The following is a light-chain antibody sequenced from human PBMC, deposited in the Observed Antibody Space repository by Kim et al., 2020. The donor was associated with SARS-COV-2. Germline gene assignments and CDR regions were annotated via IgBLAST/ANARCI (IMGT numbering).Light chain of an antibody. J-gene: IGKJ2*01. CDR3: QQYYNWPMYT. Sequence: GFPGGRATLSCRASQSVSSNLAWYQQKPGQAPRLLIYRASTRATGIPARFSGSGSGTEFTLTISSLQSEDSAVYFCQQYYNWPMYTFGQGTKLEI. CDR2: RAS. V-gene: IGKV3-15*01. CDR1: QSVSSN.